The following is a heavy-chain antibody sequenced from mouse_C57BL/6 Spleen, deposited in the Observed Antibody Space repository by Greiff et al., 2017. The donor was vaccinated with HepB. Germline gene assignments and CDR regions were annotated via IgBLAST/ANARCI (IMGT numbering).Heavy chain of an antibody. CDR2: IWGDGST. CDR3: AKPGSTMITTGGYYAMDY. Sequence: QVTLKESGPGLVAPSQSLSITCTVSGFSLTSYGVSWVRQPPGKGLEWLGVIWGDGSTNYHSALISRLSISKDNSKSQVFLKLNSLQTDDTAAYYGAKPGSTMITTGGYYAMDYWGQGTSVTVSS. D-gene: IGHD2-4*01. J-gene: IGHJ4*01. V-gene: IGHV2-3*01. CDR1: GFSLTSYG.